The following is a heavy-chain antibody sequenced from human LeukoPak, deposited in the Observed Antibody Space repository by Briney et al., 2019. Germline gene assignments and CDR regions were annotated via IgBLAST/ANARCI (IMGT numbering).Heavy chain of an antibody. CDR3: ARTIVVPAALYYYYYGMDV. CDR1: GYTFTSYD. J-gene: IGHJ6*02. Sequence: ASVEVSCKASGYTFTSYDINWVRQATGQGLEWMGWMNPNSGNTGYAQKFQGRVTMTRNTSISTAYMELSSLRSEDTAVYYCARTIVVPAALYYYYYGMDVWGQGTTVTVSS. D-gene: IGHD2-2*01. CDR2: MNPNSGNT. V-gene: IGHV1-8*01.